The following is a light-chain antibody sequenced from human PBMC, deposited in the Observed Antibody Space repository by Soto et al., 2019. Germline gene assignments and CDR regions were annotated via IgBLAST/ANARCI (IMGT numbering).Light chain of an antibody. J-gene: IGKJ4*01. CDR3: QQYGDWPLT. CDR1: QSVGNN. Sequence: EIVLTQSPATLSVSPGERATLSCRASQSVGNNFAWYQQKPGKAPRLLIFATSTMPTGVPARFSGSGSGTEFTLTISSLQSEDFAVYYCQQYGDWPLTFGGGAKVEIE. V-gene: IGKV3-15*01. CDR2: ATS.